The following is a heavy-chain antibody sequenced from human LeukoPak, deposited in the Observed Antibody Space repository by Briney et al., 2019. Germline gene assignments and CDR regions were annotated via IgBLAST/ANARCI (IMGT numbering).Heavy chain of an antibody. CDR1: GLTVSSSY. CDR2: IYSDDRI. D-gene: IGHD3-22*01. Sequence: GGSLRLSCAASGLTVSSSYMSWVRQAPGKGLEWVSIIYSDDRIFYADSLKGRFTISRDNSKNTLYLQMNTLRAEDTAVYYCASHSYDSRGYYYFDFWGQGTLVTDSS. J-gene: IGHJ4*02. V-gene: IGHV3-53*01. CDR3: ASHSYDSRGYYYFDF.